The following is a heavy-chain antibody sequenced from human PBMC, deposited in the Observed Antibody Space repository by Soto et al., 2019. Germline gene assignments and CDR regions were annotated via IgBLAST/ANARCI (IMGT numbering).Heavy chain of an antibody. CDR1: GFTFSDYG. CDR2: ISGSCGNT. CDR3: AKGKFGRYFDL. J-gene: IGHJ2*01. D-gene: IGHD3-10*01. V-gene: IGHV3-23*01. Sequence: EVQLLESGGGLVQPGGSLRLSCATSGFTFSDYGMNWVRQAPGKGLEWVSGISGSCGNTYYADSVKGRFNISRDNSKNTLYLQLNSLKGDDTAVYNCAKGKFGRYFDLWGRGTLVTVSS.